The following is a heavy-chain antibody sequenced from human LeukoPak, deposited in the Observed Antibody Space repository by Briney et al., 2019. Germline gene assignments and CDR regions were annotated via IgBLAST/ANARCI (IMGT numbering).Heavy chain of an antibody. CDR1: GYSFTAHH. V-gene: IGHV1-2*02. CDR3: ARGCYDILTGYDLCNWFDP. J-gene: IGHJ5*02. Sequence: ASVKVSCKPSGYSFTAHHIHWMRQAPGQGLEWVGWIVPRSGDTNYAQRFQGRVTMTRDTSISTVYMELRSLRSDNTAVYYCARGCYDILTGYDLCNWFDPWGQGTLVTVSS. CDR2: IVPRSGDT. D-gene: IGHD3-9*01.